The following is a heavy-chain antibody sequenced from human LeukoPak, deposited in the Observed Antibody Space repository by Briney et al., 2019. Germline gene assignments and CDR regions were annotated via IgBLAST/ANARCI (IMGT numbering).Heavy chain of an antibody. Sequence: SETLSLTCSVSGGSISSYYWSWIRKPPGKGLEWIGYIYYTGSTNYNPSLKSRVTTSVDTSKKQFSLKLSSVTAADTAVYYCAREIGFKGWFDPWGQGTLVTVSS. CDR3: AREIGFKGWFDP. J-gene: IGHJ5*02. CDR1: GGSISSYY. CDR2: IYYTGST. D-gene: IGHD2-15*01. V-gene: IGHV4-59*01.